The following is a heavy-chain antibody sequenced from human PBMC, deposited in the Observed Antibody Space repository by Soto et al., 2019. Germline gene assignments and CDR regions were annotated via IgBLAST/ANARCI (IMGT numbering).Heavy chain of an antibody. CDR1: GGSISSSYY. V-gene: IGHV4-39*01. D-gene: IGHD1-1*01. J-gene: IGHJ6*02. Sequence: SETLSLTCAVSGGSISSSYYWGWIRQPPGKGLEWIGSIYYSGSTYYNPSLKSRVTISVDTSKNQFSLKLSSVTAADTAVYYCARQTGTGTYYYYYGMDVWGQGTTVTVSS. CDR2: IYYSGST. CDR3: ARQTGTGTYYYYYGMDV.